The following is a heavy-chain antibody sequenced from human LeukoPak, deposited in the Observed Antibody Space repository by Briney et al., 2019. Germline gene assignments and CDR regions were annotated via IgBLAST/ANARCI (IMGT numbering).Heavy chain of an antibody. V-gene: IGHV1-3*01. CDR1: GYTFTNYA. D-gene: IGHD6-13*01. Sequence: ASVKVSCKTSGYTFTNYAIHWVRQAPGQSLEWMGWINAGHGTTKYSQKFQGRATITRDTSASTAYMELNSLTSEDTAVYYCARSPYSSTYYGYFDYWGQGTLVTVSS. CDR2: INAGHGTT. CDR3: ARSPYSSTYYGYFDY. J-gene: IGHJ4*03.